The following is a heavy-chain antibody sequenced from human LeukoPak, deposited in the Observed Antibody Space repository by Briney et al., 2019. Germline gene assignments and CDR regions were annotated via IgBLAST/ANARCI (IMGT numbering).Heavy chain of an antibody. CDR1: GFTFRTYE. Sequence: GGSLRLSCAASGFTFRTYEMNWVRQAPGKGLEWLAVIWYDGTNKFSADSVKGRLTISRDNSKNTLHLQMNSLRAEDTALYYCARSNCGGDCLYGMDVWGQGTTVTVSS. CDR2: IWYDGTNK. J-gene: IGHJ6*02. V-gene: IGHV3-33*08. CDR3: ARSNCGGDCLYGMDV. D-gene: IGHD2-21*02.